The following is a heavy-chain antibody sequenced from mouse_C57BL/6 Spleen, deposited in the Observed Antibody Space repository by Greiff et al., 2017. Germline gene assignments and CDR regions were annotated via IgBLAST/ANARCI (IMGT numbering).Heavy chain of an antibody. CDR2: IYPRSGNT. CDR1: GYTFTSYG. D-gene: IGHD1-1*01. Sequence: VHLVESGAELARPGASVKLSCKASGYTFTSYGISWVKQRTGQGLEWIGEIYPRSGNTYYNEQFKGKATLTADKSSSTAYMELRSLTSDDSAVYFCARRGTTVVRDFDYWGQGTTLTVSS. J-gene: IGHJ2*01. CDR3: ARRGTTVVRDFDY. V-gene: IGHV1-81*01.